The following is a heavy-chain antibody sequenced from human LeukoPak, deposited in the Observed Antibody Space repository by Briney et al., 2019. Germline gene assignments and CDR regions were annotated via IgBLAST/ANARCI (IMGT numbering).Heavy chain of an antibody. V-gene: IGHV4-34*01. CDR3: ASFSSSWRGPWFDP. D-gene: IGHD6-13*01. J-gene: IGHJ5*02. Sequence: ASETLSLTCAVYGGSFSGYYWSWIRQPPGKGLEWIGEINHSGSTNYNPSLKSRVTISVDTSKNQFSLKLSSVTAADTAVYYCASFSSSWRGPWFDPWGQGTLVTVSS. CDR2: INHSGST. CDR1: GGSFSGYY.